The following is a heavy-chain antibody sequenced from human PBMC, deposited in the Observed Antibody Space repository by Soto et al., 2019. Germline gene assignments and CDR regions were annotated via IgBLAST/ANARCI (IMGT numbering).Heavy chain of an antibody. D-gene: IGHD3-3*01. J-gene: IGHJ6*02. CDR3: ARESVFLEGYYYYYYGMDV. CDR1: GGSFRGYY. CDR2: INHSGST. V-gene: IGHV4-34*01. Sequence: SETLSLTCAVYGGSFRGYYWSWIRQPPGKGLEWIGEINHSGSTNYNPSLKSRVTISVDTSKNQFSLKLSSVTAADTAVYYCARESVFLEGYYYYYYGMDVWGQGTTVTVFS.